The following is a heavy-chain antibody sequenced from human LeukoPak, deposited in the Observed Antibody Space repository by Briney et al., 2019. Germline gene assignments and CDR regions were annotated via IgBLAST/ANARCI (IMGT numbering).Heavy chain of an antibody. D-gene: IGHD6-13*01. CDR1: GFTVSSNY. J-gene: IGHJ5*02. V-gene: IGHV3-53*05. CDR3: ARSYSSSQSNCFDP. Sequence: GGSLRLSCAASGFTVSSNYINWVRQAPGKGLEWVSIIYSGGGTYYADSVKGRFTISRDNSKNTLYLQMNSLRAEDTAVYYCARSYSSSQSNCFDPWGQGTLVTVSS. CDR2: IYSGGGT.